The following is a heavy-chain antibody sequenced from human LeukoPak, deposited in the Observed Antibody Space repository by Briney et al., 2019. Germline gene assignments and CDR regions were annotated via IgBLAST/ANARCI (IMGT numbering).Heavy chain of an antibody. CDR3: ARDQGLTSYFDF. D-gene: IGHD3-9*01. V-gene: IGHV1-46*01. CDR1: GYSFTNYY. J-gene: IGHJ4*02. CDR2: INPSGGST. Sequence: GASVKVSCKTSGYSFTNYYMHWVRQAPGQGLEWMGIINPSGGSTNYAQKFQGRVTMTRDTSTTTVYMELTSLRSEDTAVYYCARDQGLTSYFDFWGQGTLVTVSS.